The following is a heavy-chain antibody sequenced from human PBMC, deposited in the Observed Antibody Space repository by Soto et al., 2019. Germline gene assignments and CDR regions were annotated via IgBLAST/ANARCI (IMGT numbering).Heavy chain of an antibody. CDR2: VYYNGNT. CDR3: ARVAYYYDSSGYYYANLFDY. J-gene: IGHJ4*02. Sequence: SETLSLTCAVSGGSTRSSNYQWVWIRQPPGKGLEWIGNVYYNGNTYYNPSLGSRLTVSVDTSNNQFFLRLESVTAADTAVYYCARVAYYYDSSGYYYANLFDYWGQGTLVTVSS. CDR1: GGSTRSSNYQ. V-gene: IGHV4-39*07. D-gene: IGHD3-22*01.